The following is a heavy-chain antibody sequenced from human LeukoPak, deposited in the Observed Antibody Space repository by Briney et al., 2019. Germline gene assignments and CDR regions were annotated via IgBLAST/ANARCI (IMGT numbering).Heavy chain of an antibody. J-gene: IGHJ3*02. CDR2: IYYSGST. Sequence: SETLSLTCTVSGGSISSYYWRWIRQPPGKGLEWTGYIYYSGSTNYNPSLKSRVTISVDTSKNQFSLKLSSVTAADTAVYYCARRYYDAFDIWGQGTMVTVSS. CDR3: ARRYYDAFDI. V-gene: IGHV4-59*01. D-gene: IGHD1-26*01. CDR1: GGSISSYY.